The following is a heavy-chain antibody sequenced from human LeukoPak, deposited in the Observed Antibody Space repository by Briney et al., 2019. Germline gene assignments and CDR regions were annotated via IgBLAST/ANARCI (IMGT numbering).Heavy chain of an antibody. CDR1: GYSISSGYY. V-gene: IGHV4-38-2*02. CDR3: ARDLGLWFGESTPNWFDP. D-gene: IGHD3-10*01. J-gene: IGHJ5*02. CDR2: IYHSGST. Sequence: SETLSLTCTVSGYSISSGYYWGWIRQPPGKGLEWIGSIYHSGSTYYNPSLKSRVTISVDTSKNQFSLKLSSVTAADTAVYYCARDLGLWFGESTPNWFDPWGQGTLVTVSS.